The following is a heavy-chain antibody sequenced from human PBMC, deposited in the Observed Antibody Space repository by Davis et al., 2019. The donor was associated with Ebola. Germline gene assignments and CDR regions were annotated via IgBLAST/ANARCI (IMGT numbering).Heavy chain of an antibody. J-gene: IGHJ4*02. Sequence: SETLSLTCTVSGGSISSSYWSWIRQPPGKGLEWIGYIYYSGSTNYNPSLKSRVTISVDTSKNQFSLKLSSVTAADTAVYYCARGYGDYYFDYWGQGTLVTVSS. CDR2: IYYSGST. CDR1: GGSISSSY. CDR3: ARGYGDYYFDY. V-gene: IGHV4-59*01. D-gene: IGHD4-17*01.